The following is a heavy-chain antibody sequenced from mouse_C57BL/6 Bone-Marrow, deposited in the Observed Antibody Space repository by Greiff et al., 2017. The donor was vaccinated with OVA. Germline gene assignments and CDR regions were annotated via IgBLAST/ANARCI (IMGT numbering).Heavy chain of an antibody. J-gene: IGHJ3*01. CDR1: GYTFTSYW. CDR3: AREWYYNYGESSY. V-gene: IGHV1-50*01. Sequence: QVQLQQPGAELVKPGASVKLSCKASGYTFTSYWMPWVKQRPGQGLEWIGDIDPSDSCTNYNQKFKGKATLTVDTSSSTAYMQLRSLPSEDSAVYYCAREWYYNYGESSYGGQGTLVTVSA. CDR2: IDPSDSCT. D-gene: IGHD2-12*01.